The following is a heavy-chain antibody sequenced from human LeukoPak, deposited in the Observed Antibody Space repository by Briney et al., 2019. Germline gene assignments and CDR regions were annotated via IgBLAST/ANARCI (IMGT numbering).Heavy chain of an antibody. Sequence: SETLSLTCAVYGGSFSGYYWSWIRQPPGKGLEWIGGINHSGSTNYNPSLKGRVTISVDTSKNQFSLELSSVTAADTAVYYCARRRYFDYWGQGTLVTVSS. CDR1: GGSFSGYY. CDR2: INHSGST. V-gene: IGHV4-34*01. CDR3: ARRRYFDY. J-gene: IGHJ4*02.